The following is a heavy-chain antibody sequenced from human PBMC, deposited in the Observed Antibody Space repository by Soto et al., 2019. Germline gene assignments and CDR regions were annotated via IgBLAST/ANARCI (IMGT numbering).Heavy chain of an antibody. CDR3: TTDPLGYCSSTSCLTTGYYFDY. D-gene: IGHD2-2*01. CDR1: GFTFSNVW. J-gene: IGHJ4*02. V-gene: IGHV3-15*01. CDR2: IKSKTDGGTT. Sequence: EVQLVESGGGLVKPGGSLRLSCAASGFTFSNVWMSWVRQAPGKGLEWVGRIKSKTDGGTTDYAAPVKGRFTISRDDSKNTLYLQMNSLKTEDTAVYYCTTDPLGYCSSTSCLTTGYYFDYWGQGTLVTVSS.